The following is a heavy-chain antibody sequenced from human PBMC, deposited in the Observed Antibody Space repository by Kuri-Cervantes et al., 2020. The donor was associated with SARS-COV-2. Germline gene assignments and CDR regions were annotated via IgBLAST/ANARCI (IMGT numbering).Heavy chain of an antibody. D-gene: IGHD6-19*01. CDR3: ARDLVDSSGWSNYYYYYGMDV. Sequence: LSLTCAASGFTFSNYWIHWVRQAPGKGLVWVSYISSSSSYTNYADSVKGRFTISRDNAKNSLYLQMNSLRAEDTAVYYCARDLVDSSGWSNYYYYYGMDVWGQGTTVTVSS. J-gene: IGHJ6*02. V-gene: IGHV3-11*06. CDR2: ISSSSSYT. CDR1: GFTFSNYW.